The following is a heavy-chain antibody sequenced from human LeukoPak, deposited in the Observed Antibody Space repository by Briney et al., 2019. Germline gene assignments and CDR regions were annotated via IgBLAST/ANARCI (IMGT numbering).Heavy chain of an antibody. Sequence: ASVKVSCKASGNSFTSFGISWVRQAPGQGLEWMGWISAYNDKIKYAQNFQGRVTLTQDTSTSTAYMELRSLRSDDTAMYYCARDLGEIEMAAIFFDYWGQGTLVTVSS. V-gene: IGHV1-18*01. J-gene: IGHJ4*02. CDR3: ARDLGEIEMAAIFFDY. CDR1: GNSFTSFG. CDR2: ISAYNDKI. D-gene: IGHD5-24*01.